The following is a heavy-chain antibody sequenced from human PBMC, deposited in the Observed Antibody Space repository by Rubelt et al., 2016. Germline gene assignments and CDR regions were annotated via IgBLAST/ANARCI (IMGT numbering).Heavy chain of an antibody. V-gene: IGHV4-59*06. J-gene: IGHJ5*02. CDR1: GGSISSYY. CDR2: IYYSGSP. CDR3: ARRPHCSGVSTCYTRWFDP. Sequence: QVQLQQWGAGLLKSSETLSLTCTDSGGSISSYYWSWIRQHPGKGLEWIGYIYYSGSPYYNPSLKSRAAISVDTSKNQFSLGRTSGTAAETAVYYCARRPHCSGVSTCYTRWFDPWGQGTLVTVSS. D-gene: IGHD2-15*01.